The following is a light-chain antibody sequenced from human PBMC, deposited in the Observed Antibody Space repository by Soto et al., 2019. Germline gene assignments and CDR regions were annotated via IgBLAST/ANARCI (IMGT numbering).Light chain of an antibody. CDR1: QSVSSIY. V-gene: IGKV3-20*01. CDR3: KQYGSSPIT. CDR2: ATS. Sequence: DIVLTQSPGTLSLSPGERATLSCRASQSVSSIYLAWYQQNPGQSPSLLIYATSSRATGIPDRFSGSGSGPDFSLTTIRLEPEDFAVYYCKQYGSSPITSGQGTRLHIK. J-gene: IGKJ5*01.